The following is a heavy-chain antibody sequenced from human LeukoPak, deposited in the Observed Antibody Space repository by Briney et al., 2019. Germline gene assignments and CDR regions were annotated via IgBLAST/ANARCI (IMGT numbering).Heavy chain of an antibody. D-gene: IGHD6-13*01. Sequence: PGGSLGLSCAASGFTFSSYGMHWVRQAPGKGLEWVGRIKSKTDGGTTDYAAPVKGRFTISRDDSKNTLYLQMNSLKTEDTAVYYCTTDSDSSSWYEGVYYFDYWGQGTLVTVSS. CDR1: GFTFSSYG. V-gene: IGHV3-15*07. J-gene: IGHJ4*02. CDR3: TTDSDSSSWYEGVYYFDY. CDR2: IKSKTDGGTT.